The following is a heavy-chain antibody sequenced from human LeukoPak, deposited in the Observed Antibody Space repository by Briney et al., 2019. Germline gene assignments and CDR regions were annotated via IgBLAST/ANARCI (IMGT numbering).Heavy chain of an antibody. CDR3: AKDSSGWYYFDY. Sequence: GRSLRLSGAASGFTFSSYGMHWVRQAPGKGLEWVAVISYDGSNKYYADSVKGRFTISRDNSKNPLYLQMNSLRAEDTAVYYCAKDSSGWYYFDYWGQGTLVTVSS. J-gene: IGHJ4*02. V-gene: IGHV3-30*18. D-gene: IGHD6-19*01. CDR1: GFTFSSYG. CDR2: ISYDGSNK.